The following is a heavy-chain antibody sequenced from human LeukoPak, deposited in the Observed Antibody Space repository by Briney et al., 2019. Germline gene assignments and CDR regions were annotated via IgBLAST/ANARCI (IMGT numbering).Heavy chain of an antibody. V-gene: IGHV3-7*01. D-gene: IGHD3-3*01. CDR3: ARGYDDFWSGYYPGNFQH. CDR1: GFTFSSYW. J-gene: IGHJ1*01. Sequence: GGSLRLSCAASGFTFSSYWMSWVRQAPGKGLEWVANIKHDGSEKYYVDSVKGRFTISRDNAKNSLYLQMNSLRAEDTAVYYCARGYDDFWSGYYPGNFQHWGQGTLVTVSS. CDR2: IKHDGSEK.